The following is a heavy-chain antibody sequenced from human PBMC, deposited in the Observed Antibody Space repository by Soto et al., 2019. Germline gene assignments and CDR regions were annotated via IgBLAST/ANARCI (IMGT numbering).Heavy chain of an antibody. D-gene: IGHD3-22*01. V-gene: IGHV5-51*01. CDR1: GYSFTIYW. CDR3: ARRRGYYDSSGYYDY. Sequence: GESLKISCKGSGYSFTIYWIGWVRQRPGKGLEWMGIIYPGDSDTRYSPSFQGQVTISADKSISTAYLQWSSLKASDTAMYYCARRRGYYDSSGYYDYWGQGTLVTVSS. CDR2: IYPGDSDT. J-gene: IGHJ4*02.